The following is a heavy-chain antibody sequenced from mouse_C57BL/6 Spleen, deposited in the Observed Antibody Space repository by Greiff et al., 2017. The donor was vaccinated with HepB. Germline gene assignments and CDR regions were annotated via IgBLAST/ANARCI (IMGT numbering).Heavy chain of an antibody. CDR1: GYTFTSYW. CDR2: IDPSDSET. V-gene: IGHV1-52*01. Sequence: QVQLKQPGAELVRPGSSVKLSCKASGYTFTSYWMHWVKQRPIQGLEWIGNIDPSDSETHYNQKFKDKATLTVDKSSSTAYMQLSSLTSEDSAVYYCARRAAQATGFAYWGQGTLVTVSA. CDR3: ARRAAQATGFAY. J-gene: IGHJ3*01. D-gene: IGHD3-2*02.